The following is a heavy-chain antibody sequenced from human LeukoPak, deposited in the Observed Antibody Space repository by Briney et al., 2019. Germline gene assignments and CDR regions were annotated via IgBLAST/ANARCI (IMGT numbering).Heavy chain of an antibody. J-gene: IGHJ4*02. CDR2: INPNSGGT. CDR3: ARGLARLGYSYWSYFTEPFDY. D-gene: IGHD5-18*01. CDR1: GYTFTGYY. V-gene: IGHV1-2*02. Sequence: ASVKVSCKASGYTFTGYYMHWVRQAPGQGLEWMGWINPNSGGTKYAQKFQGRVTMTRNTSISTAYMELSSLRSEDTAVYYCARGLARLGYSYWSYFTEPFDYWGQGTLGTVSS.